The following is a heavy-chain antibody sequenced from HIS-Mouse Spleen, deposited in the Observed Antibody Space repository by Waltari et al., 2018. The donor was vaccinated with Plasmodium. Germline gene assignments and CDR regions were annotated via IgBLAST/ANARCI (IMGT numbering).Heavy chain of an antibody. CDR3: AKARGSSSAFDI. D-gene: IGHD6-6*01. CDR2: ISWNSGRI. Sequence: EVQLVESGGGLVQHVRSLILSCAASVFTFADSAMCLFGQAPGKGLGWVSGISWNSGRIGYADSVKGRFTISRYNAKNSLYLQMNSLRAEDTALYYCAKARGSSSAFDIWGQGTMVTVSS. J-gene: IGHJ3*02. V-gene: IGHV3-9*01. CDR1: VFTFADSA.